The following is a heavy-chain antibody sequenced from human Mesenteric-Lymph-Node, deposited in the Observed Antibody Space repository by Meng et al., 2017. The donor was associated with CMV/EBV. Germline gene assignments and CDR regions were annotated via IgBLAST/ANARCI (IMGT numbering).Heavy chain of an antibody. CDR2: MNPNSGHT. CDR3: TRDLRGGYQGMGELRNNWFDP. Sequence: ASVKVSCKASGYTFTNYDINWVQQATGQGLEWMGWMNPNSGHTGSAQKFQGRVTMTRNTSITTAYMELSSLRSDDTAVYYCTRDLRGGYQGMGELRNNWFDPWGQGTLVTVSS. J-gene: IGHJ5*02. CDR1: GYTFTNYD. D-gene: IGHD2-2*01. V-gene: IGHV1-8*01.